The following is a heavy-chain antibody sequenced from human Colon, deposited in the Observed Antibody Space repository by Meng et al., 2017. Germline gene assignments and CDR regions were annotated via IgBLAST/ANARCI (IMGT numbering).Heavy chain of an antibody. CDR1: NGSINIDDYY. CDR3: ARNPAIPAARTFDF. J-gene: IGHJ4*02. V-gene: IGHV4-30-4*01. CDR2: IQSSGNT. D-gene: IGHD2-2*01. Sequence: VQLQESGPGLVKPSHTLSHTCPFSNGSINIDDYYWNWIRQPPGKGPEWLGYIQSSGNTYYTPSLKSRLAMSLDTSKNQFSQRLTSVTAADTAVYYCARNPAIPAARTFDFWGPGALVTVSS.